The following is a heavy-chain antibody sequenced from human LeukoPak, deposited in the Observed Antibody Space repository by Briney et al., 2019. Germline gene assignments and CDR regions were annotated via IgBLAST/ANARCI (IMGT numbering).Heavy chain of an antibody. CDR3: AKAPRAYSSGWYDSLDT. CDR1: GFTFDDYT. Sequence: PGGSLRLSCAASGFTFDDYTMHWVRQAPGKGLEWVSLISWDGGSTYYADSVKGRFTISRDNSRNTLYLQMNSLRAEDTAVYYCAKAPRAYSSGWYDSLDTWGQGTLVTVSS. D-gene: IGHD6-19*01. V-gene: IGHV3-43*01. CDR2: ISWDGGST. J-gene: IGHJ5*02.